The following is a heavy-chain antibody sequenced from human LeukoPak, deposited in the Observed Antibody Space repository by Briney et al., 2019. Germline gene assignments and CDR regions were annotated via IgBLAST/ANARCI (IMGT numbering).Heavy chain of an antibody. V-gene: IGHV4-39*01. CDR2: IYYSGST. CDR3: ARHSNRGYSSGWYYFDY. CDR1: GYSISSSGYY. J-gene: IGHJ4*02. D-gene: IGHD6-19*01. Sequence: SETLSLTCTVSGYSISSSGYYWGCIRQPPGKGLECIGRIYYSGSTYYNPSLKSRVTISVDTSKNQFSLKLSSVTAADTAVYYCARHSNRGYSSGWYYFDYWGQGTLVTVSS.